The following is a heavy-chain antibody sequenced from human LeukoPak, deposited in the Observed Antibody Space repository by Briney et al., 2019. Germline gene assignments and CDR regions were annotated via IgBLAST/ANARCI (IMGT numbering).Heavy chain of an antibody. D-gene: IGHD3-22*01. CDR3: ASYYYDSSGYYPEYFQH. J-gene: IGHJ1*01. V-gene: IGHV4-39*01. CDR2: IYYSGST. CDR1: GGSIHSSSYY. Sequence: SETLSLTCTVSGGSIHSSSYYWGWIRQPPGKGLEWNGSIYYSGSTYYNPSLKSRVTISVDTSKNQFSLKLSSVTAADTAVYYCASYYYDSSGYYPEYFQHWGQGTLVTVSS.